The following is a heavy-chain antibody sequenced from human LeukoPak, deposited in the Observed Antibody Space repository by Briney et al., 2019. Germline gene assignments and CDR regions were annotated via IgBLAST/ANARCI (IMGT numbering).Heavy chain of an antibody. CDR2: ISESSGTI. Sequence: PGGSLRLSCAASGFSFSSYSMNWVRQAPGKGLEWVSYISESSGTIYYADSVKGRFTISRDNAENSLFLQMNSLRAEDTAVYYCARELTHINLLTYGSWDAFDIWGQGTMVTVSS. J-gene: IGHJ3*02. CDR3: ARELTHINLLTYGSWDAFDI. CDR1: GFSFSSYS. D-gene: IGHD2-21*01. V-gene: IGHV3-48*04.